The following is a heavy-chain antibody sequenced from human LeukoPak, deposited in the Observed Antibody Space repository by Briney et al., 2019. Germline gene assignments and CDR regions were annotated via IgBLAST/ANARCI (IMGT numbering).Heavy chain of an antibody. D-gene: IGHD2-2*01. Sequence: ASVKVSCKASGYTFTSYYMHWMRQAPGQGLEWMGWINPNSGGTNYAQKFQGRVTMTRDTSNNTAYMELSRLRSDDTAVYYCARYLVAPPFPDDWFDPWGQGTLVTVSS. CDR2: INPNSGGT. CDR1: GYTFTSYY. CDR3: ARYLVAPPFPDDWFDP. J-gene: IGHJ5*02. V-gene: IGHV1-2*02.